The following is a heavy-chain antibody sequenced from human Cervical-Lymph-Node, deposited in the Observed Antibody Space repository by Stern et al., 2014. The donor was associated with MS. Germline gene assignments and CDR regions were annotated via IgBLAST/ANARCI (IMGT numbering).Heavy chain of an antibody. Sequence: QVQLQESGPGLVKPSETLSLTCTVSGGSISSYYWSWIRQPPGKGLEWIGDIYYSGRTNYNPSLKSRVTISVDPSKNNFSLKLGPVTAADTAVYYCAQGLYVHWYFDLWGRGTLVTVSS. CDR1: GGSISSYY. J-gene: IGHJ2*01. D-gene: IGHD3-16*01. V-gene: IGHV4-59*08. CDR3: AQGLYVHWYFDL. CDR2: IYYSGRT.